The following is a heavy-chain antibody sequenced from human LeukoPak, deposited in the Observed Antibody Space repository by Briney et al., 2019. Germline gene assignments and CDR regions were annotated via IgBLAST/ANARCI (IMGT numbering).Heavy chain of an antibody. D-gene: IGHD6-19*01. Sequence: GGSLRLSCAASGFTFSSYGMHWVRQAPGKGLERVAVISYDGSNKYYADSVKGRFTISRDNSKNTLYLQMNSLRAEDTAVYYCARSGGGYSSGWFYWGQGTLVTVSS. CDR2: ISYDGSNK. CDR3: ARSGGGYSSGWFY. CDR1: GFTFSSYG. J-gene: IGHJ4*02. V-gene: IGHV3-30*03.